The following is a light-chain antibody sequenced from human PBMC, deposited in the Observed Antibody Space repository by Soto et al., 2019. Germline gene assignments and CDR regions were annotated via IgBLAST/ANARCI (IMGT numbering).Light chain of an antibody. CDR3: QQSNSYSWT. J-gene: IGKJ1*01. CDR2: DAS. V-gene: IGKV1-5*01. CDR1: QSISSW. Sequence: DIQMTQSPSTLSASVGDRVTITCRASQSISSWLAWYQQKPGKAPKLLIYDASSLESGVPSRFSGSGSGTEFTLTISSLQPDDFATYYCQQSNSYSWTFGQGTKVEL.